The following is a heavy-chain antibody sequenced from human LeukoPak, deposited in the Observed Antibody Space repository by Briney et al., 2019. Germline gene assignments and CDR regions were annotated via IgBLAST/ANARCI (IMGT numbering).Heavy chain of an antibody. V-gene: IGHV3-48*03. CDR2: ISSSGSTI. Sequence: GGSLRLSCAASGFTFSSYEMNWVRQAPGKGLEWVSYISSSGSTIYYADSVKGRFTISRDNAKNSLYLQMNSLRAEDTAVYYCARVERYDILTGPRLYYFDYWGLGTLVTVSS. J-gene: IGHJ4*02. CDR1: GFTFSSYE. D-gene: IGHD3-9*01. CDR3: ARVERYDILTGPRLYYFDY.